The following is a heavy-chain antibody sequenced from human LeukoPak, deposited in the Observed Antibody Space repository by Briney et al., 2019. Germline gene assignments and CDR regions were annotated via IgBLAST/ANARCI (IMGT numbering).Heavy chain of an antibody. J-gene: IGHJ4*02. V-gene: IGHV3-30*04. CDR3: SRGQFRLGQYDSSAFDY. CDR2: ISYDGSNK. CDR1: GFTFSNYA. Sequence: GGSLRLSCAASGFTFSNYAMHWVRQAPGKGLEWVAVISYDGSNKYYADSVKGRFTISRDNSKNTLYLQTNSLRSEDTAVYYCSRGQFRLGQYDSSAFDYWGQGTLVTVSS. D-gene: IGHD3-22*01.